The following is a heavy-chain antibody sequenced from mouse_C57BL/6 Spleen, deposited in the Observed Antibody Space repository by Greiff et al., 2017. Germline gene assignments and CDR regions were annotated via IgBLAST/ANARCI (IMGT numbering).Heavy chain of an antibody. V-gene: IGHV5-17*01. CDR3: ARPYDSDRKDY. CDR2: ISSGSSTI. J-gene: IGHJ2*01. Sequence: VKLQESGGGLVKPGGSLKLSFAASGFTFSDYGMHWVRQAPEKGREWVAYISSGSSTIYYADTVKGRFTIYRDNAKNNLYLRMTRLRYEDTDMCECARPYDSDRKDYWGQGTTLTVSS. CDR1: GFTFSDYG. D-gene: IGHD2-14*01.